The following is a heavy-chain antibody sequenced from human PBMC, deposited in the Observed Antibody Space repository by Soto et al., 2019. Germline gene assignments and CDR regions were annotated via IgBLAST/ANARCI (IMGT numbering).Heavy chain of an antibody. Sequence: EVQLVESGGGLVKPGGSLRLSCAASGFTFSSYSMNWVRQAPGKGLGWVSSISSSSSYIYYADSVKGRFTISRDNAKNSLYLQMNSLRAEDTAVYYCARDSVDDSSGSAYYFDYWGQGTLVTVSS. CDR2: ISSSSSYI. D-gene: IGHD3-22*01. J-gene: IGHJ4*02. CDR3: ARDSVDDSSGSAYYFDY. V-gene: IGHV3-21*01. CDR1: GFTFSSYS.